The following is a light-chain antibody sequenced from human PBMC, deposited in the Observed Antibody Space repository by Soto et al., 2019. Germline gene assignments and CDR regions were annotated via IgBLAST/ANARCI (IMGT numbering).Light chain of an antibody. CDR3: QQRNNWEWT. J-gene: IGKJ1*01. CDR1: QSVSYS. Sequence: ELVLTQSPATLSLSPGERATLSCRASQSVSYSLAWYQQKPGQAPRLLIYDASNRATGIPARFSGRGSGTDFTLTISSLEPEELAVYYCQQRNNWEWTFGPGTKVEIK. CDR2: DAS. V-gene: IGKV3-11*01.